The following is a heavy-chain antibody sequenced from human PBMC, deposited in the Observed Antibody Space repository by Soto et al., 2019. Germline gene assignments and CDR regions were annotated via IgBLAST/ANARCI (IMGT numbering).Heavy chain of an antibody. Sequence: QLQLVQSGTEVKEPGSSVKVSCKASGGTFSTSSFVWVRQGPGQGLEWMGGIIPIFTRTNFAQKFQGRVTFRGGESTAKTLLELRRLTFWGTGIYYWARDRVRFNGGGSWGQGTLVTVSS. V-gene: IGHV1-69*01. D-gene: IGHD3-10*01. J-gene: IGHJ5*01. CDR1: GGTFSTSS. CDR3: ARDRVRFNGGGS. CDR2: IIPIFTRT.